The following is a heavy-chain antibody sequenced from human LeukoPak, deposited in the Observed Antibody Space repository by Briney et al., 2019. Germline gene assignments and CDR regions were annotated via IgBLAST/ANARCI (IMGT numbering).Heavy chain of an antibody. CDR3: VRIYGDYARDVFDI. V-gene: IGHV5-51*01. CDR2: IYPGDSNT. J-gene: IGHJ3*02. D-gene: IGHD4-17*01. Sequence: KGGESLKISCKVSGYTFTSYWIGWVRQMPGKGLEGMGIIYPGDSNTRYSPSFQGQVTISADKSISIAYLQWSSLKASDTAMYYCVRIYGDYARDVFDIWGQGTMVTVSS. CDR1: GYTFTSYW.